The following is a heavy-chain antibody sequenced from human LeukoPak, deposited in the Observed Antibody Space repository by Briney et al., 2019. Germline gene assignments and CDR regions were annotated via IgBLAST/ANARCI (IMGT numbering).Heavy chain of an antibody. CDR1: GFTFSSFA. V-gene: IGHV3-23*01. J-gene: IGHJ4*02. CDR2: ISANGGST. D-gene: IGHD4-17*01. Sequence: GGSLRLSCAASGFTFSSFAMSWVRQAPWEGLEWVSAISANGGSTYYADSVKGRFTISRDNSKNTLYLQMNSLRAEDTAVYYCAKDRTTVTTPHYWGQGTLVTVSS. CDR3: AKDRTTVTTPHY.